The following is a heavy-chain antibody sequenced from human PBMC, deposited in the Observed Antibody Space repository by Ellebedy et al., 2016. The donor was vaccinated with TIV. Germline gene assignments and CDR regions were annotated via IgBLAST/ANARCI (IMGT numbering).Heavy chain of an antibody. V-gene: IGHV4-34*01. Sequence: SETLSLXXAVYGGSFSTYWWSWIRQPPGKGLEWIGEITPYGGTNYSPSLRSRVTITGDRSNKQFSLRLSSVTAPDTAVYYCAGHPPAFAFWGQGTLVT. CDR1: GGSFSTYW. CDR3: AGHPPAFAF. J-gene: IGHJ4*02. CDR2: ITPYGGT.